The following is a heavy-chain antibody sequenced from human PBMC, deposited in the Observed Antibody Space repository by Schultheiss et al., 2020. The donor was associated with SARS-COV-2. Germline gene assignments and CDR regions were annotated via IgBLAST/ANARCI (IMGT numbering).Heavy chain of an antibody. Sequence: GESLKISCAASGFTFSSYGMSWVRQAPGKGLEWVSAISGSGGSTYYADSVKGRFTISRDNSKNTLYLQMNSLRAEDTAVYYCAKDRGAVLRFLECQGVWGKGTTVTVSS. D-gene: IGHD3-3*01. CDR1: GFTFSSYG. CDR2: ISGSGGST. J-gene: IGHJ6*04. CDR3: AKDRGAVLRFLECQGV. V-gene: IGHV3-23*01.